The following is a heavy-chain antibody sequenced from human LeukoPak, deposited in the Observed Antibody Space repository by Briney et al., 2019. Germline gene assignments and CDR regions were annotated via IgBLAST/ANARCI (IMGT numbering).Heavy chain of an antibody. D-gene: IGHD1-26*01. J-gene: IGHJ4*02. CDR1: GGSISSYY. CDR2: IYYSGST. Sequence: PSETLSLTCTVSGGSISSYYWSWIRQPPGKGLEWIGYIYYSGSTNYNPSLKSRVTISVDTSKNQFSLKLSSVTAADTAVYYCARHGGGIVGANLDYWGQGTLVTVSS. CDR3: ARHGGGIVGANLDY. V-gene: IGHV4-59*08.